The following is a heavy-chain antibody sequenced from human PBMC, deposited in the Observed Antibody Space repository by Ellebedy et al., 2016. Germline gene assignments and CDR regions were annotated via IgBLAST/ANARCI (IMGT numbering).Heavy chain of an antibody. V-gene: IGHV3-30*18. D-gene: IGHD4-11*01. CDR3: AKVRSPDFRNNYAMDV. J-gene: IGHJ6*02. CDR1: GFTFSSYS. CDR2: ISDDGNNK. Sequence: GESLKISXAASGFTFSSYSMNWVRQAPGKGLEWVAVISDDGNNKYYTDSVKGRFTISRDNSKITVYLQMNSLRVDDTAVYYCAKVRSPDFRNNYAMDVWGQGATVTVSS.